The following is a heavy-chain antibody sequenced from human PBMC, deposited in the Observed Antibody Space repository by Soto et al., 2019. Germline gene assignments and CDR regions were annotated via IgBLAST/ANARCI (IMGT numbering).Heavy chain of an antibody. CDR1: GFTFSSYA. Sequence: EVQLLESGGGLVQPGGSLRLSCAASGFTFSSYAMTWVRQAPGKGLEWVSAISGGAFAYYADSVKGRFTISRDNSNNTVLLQMSSLRVEDTAVYYCARSVILFDYWGQGTLVTVSS. CDR2: ISGGAFA. V-gene: IGHV3-23*01. CDR3: ARSVILFDY. J-gene: IGHJ4*02. D-gene: IGHD2-21*01.